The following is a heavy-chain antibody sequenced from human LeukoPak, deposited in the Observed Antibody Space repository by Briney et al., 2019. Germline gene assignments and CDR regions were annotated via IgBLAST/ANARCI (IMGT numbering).Heavy chain of an antibody. CDR2: IVVGSGNT. CDR1: GFTFTNSA. D-gene: IGHD2-15*01. CDR3: AAGYCSGGSCYRDFDY. Sequence: SVKVSCKASGFTFTNSAVQWERQARGQRLEWVGWIVVGSGNTNYAQKFQERVTITRDMSTSTAYMELSSLRSEDTAVYYCAAGYCSGGSCYRDFDYWGQGTLVTVSS. J-gene: IGHJ4*02. V-gene: IGHV1-58*01.